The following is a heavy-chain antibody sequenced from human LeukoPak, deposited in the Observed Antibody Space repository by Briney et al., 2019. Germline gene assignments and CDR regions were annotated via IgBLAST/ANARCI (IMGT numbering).Heavy chain of an antibody. CDR1: GGTFSSYS. V-gene: IGHV1-69*05. D-gene: IGHD4-17*01. CDR2: IIPIFGTA. Sequence: SVKLSCMPSGGTFSSYSISWVRHAPGQGLEWMGGIIPIFGTAIYAQKFQGRVTITTDESTSTGYIELSSLRSEDTAVYYCARDRDYGEYWYFDLWGRGTLVTVSS. J-gene: IGHJ2*01. CDR3: ARDRDYGEYWYFDL.